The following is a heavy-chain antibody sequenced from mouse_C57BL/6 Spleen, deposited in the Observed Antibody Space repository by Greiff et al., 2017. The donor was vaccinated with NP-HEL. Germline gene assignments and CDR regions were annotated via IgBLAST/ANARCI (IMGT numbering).Heavy chain of an antibody. V-gene: IGHV1-81*01. CDR1: GYTFTSYG. CDR3: AYYDYDWFAY. Sequence: VQLQQSGAELARPGASVKLSCKASGYTFTSYGISWVKQRTGQGLEWIGEIYPRSGNTYYNEKFKGKATLTADKPSSTACMELRSLTSEDSAVYFWAYYDYDWFAYWGQGTLVTVSA. J-gene: IGHJ3*01. D-gene: IGHD2-4*01. CDR2: IYPRSGNT.